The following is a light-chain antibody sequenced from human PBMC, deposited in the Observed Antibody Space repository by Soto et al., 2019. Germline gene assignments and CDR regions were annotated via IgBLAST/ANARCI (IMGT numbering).Light chain of an antibody. Sequence: EIVFTQSPGTLSLSPGERATLSCSASQSVSSSYLAWYQQKPGQAPRLLIYGASSRATGIPDRFSGSGSGTDFTLTISSLQPEDFATYYCQQLKSYPITFGQGTKVDIK. V-gene: IGKV3-20*01. CDR1: QSVSSSY. J-gene: IGKJ1*01. CDR3: QQLKSYPIT. CDR2: GAS.